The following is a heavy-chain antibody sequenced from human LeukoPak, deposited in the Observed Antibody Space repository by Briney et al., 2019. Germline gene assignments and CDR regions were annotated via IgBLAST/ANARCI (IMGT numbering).Heavy chain of an antibody. CDR2: IYYSGST. V-gene: IGHV4-39*01. Sequence: SETLSLTCTVSGGSISSSSYYWGWIRQPPGKGLEWIGSIYYSGSTYYNPSLKSRVTISVDTSKNQFSLKPSSVTAADTAVYYCARQGGIRSGYYYWGQGTLVTVSS. CDR1: GGSISSSSYY. CDR3: ARQGGIRSGYYY. J-gene: IGHJ4*02. D-gene: IGHD3-22*01.